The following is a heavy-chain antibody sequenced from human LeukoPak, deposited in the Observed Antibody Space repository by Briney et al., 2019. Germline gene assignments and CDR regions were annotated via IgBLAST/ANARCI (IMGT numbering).Heavy chain of an antibody. D-gene: IGHD6-13*01. V-gene: IGHV4-34*01. CDR3: ARSRYSSRRIDY. Sequence: SETLSLTCAVYGGSFSGYYWSWIRQPPGKGLEWIGEINHSGSTNYNPSLKSRVTISVDTSKNQFSLKLSSVTAADTAVYYCARSRYSSRRIDYWGQGTLVTVSS. CDR1: GGSFSGYY. CDR2: INHSGST. J-gene: IGHJ4*02.